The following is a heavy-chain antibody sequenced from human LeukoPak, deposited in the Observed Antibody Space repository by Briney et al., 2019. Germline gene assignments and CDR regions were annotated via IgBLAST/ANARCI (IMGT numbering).Heavy chain of an antibody. CDR2: INTNGITT. CDR3: AREYRNDYSNGWCDP. J-gene: IGHJ5*02. Sequence: GGSLRLSCAASGFTFSSYSMSWVRQAPGKGLVWVSRINTNGITTTYADSVKGRFTVSRDNAKNTLYLQMNSLRAEDTAVYYCAREYRNDYSNGWCDPWGQGTLVTVSS. D-gene: IGHD4-11*01. CDR1: GFTFSSYS. V-gene: IGHV3-74*01.